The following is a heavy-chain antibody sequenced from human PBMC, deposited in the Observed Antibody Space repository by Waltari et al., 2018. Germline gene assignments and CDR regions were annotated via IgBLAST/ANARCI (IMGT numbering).Heavy chain of an antibody. CDR2: IKQDGSWK. CDR1: GFTFSSYW. V-gene: IGHV3-7*01. J-gene: IGHJ6*02. Sequence: EVQLVESGGGLVQPGGSLRLSCAASGFTFSSYWMSWVRQAPGKGLEGVANIKQDGSWKSYVDAVKGRLTISRNNAKNSLYLQMNSLRAEDTAVYYCARGGVVVPAATEFSNYYGMDVWGQGTTVTVSS. D-gene: IGHD2-2*01. CDR3: ARGGVVVPAATEFSNYYGMDV.